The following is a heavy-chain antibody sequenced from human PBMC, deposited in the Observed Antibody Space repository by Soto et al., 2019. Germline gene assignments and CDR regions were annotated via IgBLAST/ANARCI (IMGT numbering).Heavy chain of an antibody. J-gene: IGHJ6*02. V-gene: IGHV4-59*01. CDR2: IYYSVST. D-gene: IGHD2-15*01. CDR3: ARARPPDIVVVVPRPGYYGMDV. Sequence: SETLSLTCTVSGGSISSYYWSWIRQPPGKGLEWIGYIYYSVSTNYNPSLKSRVTISVDTSKNQFSLKLSSVTAADTAVYYCARARPPDIVVVVPRPGYYGMDVWGQGTRVTVSS. CDR1: GGSISSYY.